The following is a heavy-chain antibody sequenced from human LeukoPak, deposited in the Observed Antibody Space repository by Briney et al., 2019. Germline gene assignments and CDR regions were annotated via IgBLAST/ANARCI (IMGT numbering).Heavy chain of an antibody. V-gene: IGHV4-4*02. CDR1: GGSITSTNW. J-gene: IGHJ4*02. CDR3: ENGALSPFGY. Sequence: SGTLSLTCGVSGGSITSTNWWSWVRQPPGQGLEWIGEVSLSGLTNYTPSLSSRVIMALDTSKNHLSLHLTSVTAADTAVCSRENGALSPFGYWGQGYLVTV. CDR2: VSLSGLT. D-gene: IGHD2-8*01.